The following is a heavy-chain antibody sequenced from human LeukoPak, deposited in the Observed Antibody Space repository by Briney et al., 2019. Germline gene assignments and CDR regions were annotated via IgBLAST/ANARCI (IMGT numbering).Heavy chain of an antibody. J-gene: IGHJ3*02. V-gene: IGHV3-53*01. Sequence: GGSLRPSCAASGFTFSNNFMYWVRQAPGKGLEWVSVIHSDGNTLYADSVEGRFTISRDNFKNTVYLQMSSLRAEDTAVYYCAREDNRGVYDDGFDIWGQGTMVTVSS. D-gene: IGHD5/OR15-5a*01. CDR1: GFTFSNNF. CDR3: AREDNRGVYDDGFDI. CDR2: IHSDGNT.